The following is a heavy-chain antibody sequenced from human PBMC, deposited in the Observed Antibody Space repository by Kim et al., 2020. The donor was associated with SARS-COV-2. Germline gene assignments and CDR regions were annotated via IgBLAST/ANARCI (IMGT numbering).Heavy chain of an antibody. CDR1: GGSISSGGYY. CDR3: AILGYSYGHPFDY. Sequence: SETLSLTCTVSGGSISSGGYYWSWIRQHPGKGLEWIGYIYYSGSTYYNPSLKSRVTISVDTSKNQFSLKLSPVTAAATAVYYCAILGYSYGHPFDYWGQGTLVTVSS. D-gene: IGHD5-18*01. V-gene: IGHV4-31*03. J-gene: IGHJ4*02. CDR2: IYYSGST.